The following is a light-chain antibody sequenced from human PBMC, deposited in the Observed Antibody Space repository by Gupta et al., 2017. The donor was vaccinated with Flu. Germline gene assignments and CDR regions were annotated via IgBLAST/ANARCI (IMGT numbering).Light chain of an antibody. J-gene: IGLJ2*01. V-gene: IGLV2-14*01. CDR1: SSDVGGYNY. CDR2: EVS. Sequence: QSALTPPASVSGSPRPSITISCTGTSSDVGGYNYVSWYQQHPGKAPKLMIYEVSNRPSGVSNRFSGSKSGNTASLTIAGLQAEDEADYYCSSDTSISSLVVFGGGTKLTVL. CDR3: SSDTSISSLVV.